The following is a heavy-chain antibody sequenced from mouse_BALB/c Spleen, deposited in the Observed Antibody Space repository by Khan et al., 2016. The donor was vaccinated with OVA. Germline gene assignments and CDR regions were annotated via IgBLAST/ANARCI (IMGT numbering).Heavy chain of an antibody. CDR3: ARSNYYGGSLYAMDY. CDR1: GYTFTSYW. D-gene: IGHD1-1*01. J-gene: IGHJ4*01. Sequence: DLVKPGASVKLSCKASGYTFTSYWIYWIKQRPGEGLEWIGRLGPGSGSTYYNEMLKDKATLTVDTSSRTSHIQLSSLSSEDSAVYFCARSNYYGGSLYAMDYWGQGTSVTVSS. V-gene: IGHV1S41*01. CDR2: LGPGSGST.